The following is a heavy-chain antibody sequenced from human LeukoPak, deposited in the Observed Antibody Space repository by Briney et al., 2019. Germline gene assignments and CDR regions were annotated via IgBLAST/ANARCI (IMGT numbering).Heavy chain of an antibody. CDR3: ARGYGSGSWGY. Sequence: SETLSLTCTVSGGSISSSSYYWGWIRQPPGKGLECIGSIYYSGSTYYNPSLKSRVTISVDTSKNQFSLKLSSVTAADTAVYYCARGYGSGSWGYWGQGTLVTVSS. D-gene: IGHD6-19*01. CDR2: IYYSGST. CDR1: GGSISSSSYY. V-gene: IGHV4-39*07. J-gene: IGHJ4*02.